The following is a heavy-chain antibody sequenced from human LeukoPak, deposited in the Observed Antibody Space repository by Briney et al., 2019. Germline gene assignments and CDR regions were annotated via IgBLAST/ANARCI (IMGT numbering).Heavy chain of an antibody. CDR1: GGTFSSYA. CDR3: ARVDTDTASFDY. Sequence: VASVKVSCKASGGTFSSYAISWVRQAPGQGLEWMGGIIPIFGTANYAQKFQGRVTITADESTSTAYMELSSLRSEDTAVYYRARVDTDTASFDYWGQGTLVTVSS. CDR2: IIPIFGTA. D-gene: IGHD5-18*01. J-gene: IGHJ4*02. V-gene: IGHV1-69*01.